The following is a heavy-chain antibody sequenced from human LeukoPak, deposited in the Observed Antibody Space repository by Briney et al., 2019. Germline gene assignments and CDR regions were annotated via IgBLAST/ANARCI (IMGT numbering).Heavy chain of an antibody. J-gene: IGHJ5*02. CDR1: GGTFSSYA. CDR2: IIPIFGTA. Sequence: ASVKVSCKASGGTFSSYAISWVRQAPGQGLEWMGGIIPIFGTANYAQKFQGRVTITADESTSTAYMELSSLRSEDTAVYYCARFSGYYGSGSYLRFDPWGQGTLVTVSS. V-gene: IGHV1-69*13. D-gene: IGHD3-10*01. CDR3: ARFSGYYGSGSYLRFDP.